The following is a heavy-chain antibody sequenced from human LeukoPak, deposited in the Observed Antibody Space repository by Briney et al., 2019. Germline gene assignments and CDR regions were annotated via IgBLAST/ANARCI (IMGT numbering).Heavy chain of an antibody. Sequence: GGSLRLSCAASGFTFDDYGMSWVRQAPGKGLEWVSGIIWSGGSTGYADSVKDRFTISRDNANNSLYLQMNGLRAEDTALYYCAREDYGSGSWNDYWGQGTLVTVSS. D-gene: IGHD3-10*01. CDR1: GFTFDDYG. CDR3: AREDYGSGSWNDY. CDR2: IIWSGGST. J-gene: IGHJ4*02. V-gene: IGHV3-20*04.